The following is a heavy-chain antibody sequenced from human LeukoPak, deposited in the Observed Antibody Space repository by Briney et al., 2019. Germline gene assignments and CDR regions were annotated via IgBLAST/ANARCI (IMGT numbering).Heavy chain of an antibody. CDR1: GDTFSSYA. CDR3: ARGDYLDY. J-gene: IGHJ4*02. V-gene: IGHV1-46*01. CDR2: INPSGGST. D-gene: IGHD2-21*01. Sequence: GSSVKVSCKASGDTFSSYAITWVRQAPGQGLEWMGIINPSGGSTSYAQKFQGRVTMTRDMSTSTVYMELSSLRSEDTAVYYCARGDYLDYWGQGTLVTVSS.